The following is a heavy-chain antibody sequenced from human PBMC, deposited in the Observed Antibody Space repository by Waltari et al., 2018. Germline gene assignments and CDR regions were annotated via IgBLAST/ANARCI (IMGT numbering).Heavy chain of an antibody. CDR3: AGRRCSGSSCYETFDY. V-gene: IGHV4-38-2*01. J-gene: IGHJ4*02. D-gene: IGHD2-15*01. CDR2: IYHSGST. Sequence: GWIRQPPGKGLEWIGSIYHSGSTYYNPSLKSRVTISVDTSKNQLSLKLSSLTAADTAVYYCAGRRCSGSSCYETFDYWGQGTLVTVSS.